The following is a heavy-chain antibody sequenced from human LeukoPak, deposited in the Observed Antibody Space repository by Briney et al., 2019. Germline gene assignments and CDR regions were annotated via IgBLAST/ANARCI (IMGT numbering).Heavy chain of an antibody. J-gene: IGHJ4*02. CDR1: GFTFSSYW. CDR2: IHSDGSST. Sequence: PGGSLRLSCAGSGFTFSSYWMHWVRQAPGKGLVWVSRIHSDGSSTSYADSVRGRFTMSRDNAKNTLYLQMNSLRADDTAVYYCARGWITAGAYYDYWGQGTLVTVPP. V-gene: IGHV3-74*01. D-gene: IGHD6-13*01. CDR3: ARGWITAGAYYDY.